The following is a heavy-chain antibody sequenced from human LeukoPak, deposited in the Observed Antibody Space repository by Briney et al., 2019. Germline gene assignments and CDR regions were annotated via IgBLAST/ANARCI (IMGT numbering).Heavy chain of an antibody. J-gene: IGHJ6*02. CDR3: ARQSLPYYYDSSGYYENYGMDV. D-gene: IGHD3-22*01. V-gene: IGHV5-51*01. CDR1: GYSFTSYW. Sequence: GESLKISCKGSGYSFTSYWIGWVRQMPGKGLEWMGIIYPGDSDTRYSPSFQGQVTISADKSISTAYLQWSSLKASDTAMYYCARQSLPYYYDSSGYYENYGMDVWGQGTTVTVSS. CDR2: IYPGDSDT.